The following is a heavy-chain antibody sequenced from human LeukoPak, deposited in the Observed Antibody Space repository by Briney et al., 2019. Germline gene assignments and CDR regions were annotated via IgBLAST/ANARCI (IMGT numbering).Heavy chain of an antibody. CDR3: ARDRENTMVRGVINWFDP. CDR2: IYYSGST. J-gene: IGHJ5*02. Sequence: PSETLSLTCTVSGGSISSYYWSWIRQPPGKGLEWIGYIYYSGSTNYNPSLKSRVTISVDTSKNQFSLKLSSVTAADTAVYYCARDRENTMVRGVINWFDPWGQGTLVTVSS. D-gene: IGHD3-10*01. V-gene: IGHV4-59*01. CDR1: GGSISSYY.